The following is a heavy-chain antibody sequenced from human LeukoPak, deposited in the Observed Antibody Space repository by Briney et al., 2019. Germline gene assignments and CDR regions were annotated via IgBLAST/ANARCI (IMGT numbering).Heavy chain of an antibody. V-gene: IGHV4-31*03. CDR1: GDSISSGSYF. J-gene: IGHJ2*01. Sequence: SQTLSLTCSVSGDSISSGSYFWSWVRQHRGKALEWIGYIYYSGSTYYNPSLETRLSISTDKSKNQFSLKLNSLTAADTAMYYCTRVRVAPRYFDLWGRGALVTVSS. D-gene: IGHD5-12*01. CDR2: IYYSGST. CDR3: TRVRVAPRYFDL.